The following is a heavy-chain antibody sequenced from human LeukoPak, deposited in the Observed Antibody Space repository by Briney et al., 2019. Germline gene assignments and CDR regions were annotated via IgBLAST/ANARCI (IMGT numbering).Heavy chain of an antibody. V-gene: IGHV4-34*01. CDR1: GGSFSGYY. CDR3: AREAYDSSGLDY. Sequence: SETLSLTCAVYGGSFSGYYWSWIRQPPGKGLEWIGEINHSGSTNYNPSLKSRVTISLDTSKNQFSLKLSSVTAADTAVYYCAREAYDSSGLDYWGQGTLVTVSS. J-gene: IGHJ4*02. D-gene: IGHD3-22*01. CDR2: INHSGST.